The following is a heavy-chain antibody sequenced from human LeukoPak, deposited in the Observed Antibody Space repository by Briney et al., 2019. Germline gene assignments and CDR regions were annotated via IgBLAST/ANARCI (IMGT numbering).Heavy chain of an antibody. D-gene: IGHD2-15*01. J-gene: IGHJ4*02. CDR3: ARDGYCCAAGGYGIFFDY. V-gene: IGHV1-2*02. Sequence: ASVKVSCKASGYIFTDYYMHWVRQAPGQGLEWMGWIDPNSGGTNSEQKFQGRVTMTRDTSISTAYLEVSRLSSDDTALYYCARDGYCCAAGGYGIFFDYWGQGTLVTVSS. CDR2: IDPNSGGT. CDR1: GYIFTDYY.